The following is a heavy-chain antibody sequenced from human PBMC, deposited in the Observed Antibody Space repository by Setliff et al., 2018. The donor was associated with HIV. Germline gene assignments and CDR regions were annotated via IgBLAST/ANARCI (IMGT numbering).Heavy chain of an antibody. CDR2: INPSIGVT. CDR3: AREGVVMVYAFFDY. V-gene: IGHV1-2*06. Sequence: GPSVKVSCKASGYIFIDYYIEWVRQAPGQGLEWMGRINPSIGVTNYAQNFQGRVAMTRDTSMTTVYMEVSRLRSDDTAVYYCAREGVVMVYAFFDYWGQGTLVTVSS. J-gene: IGHJ4*02. CDR1: GYIFIDYY. D-gene: IGHD2-8*01.